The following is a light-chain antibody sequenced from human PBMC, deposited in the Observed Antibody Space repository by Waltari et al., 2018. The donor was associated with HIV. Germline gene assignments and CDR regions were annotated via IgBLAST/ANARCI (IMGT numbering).Light chain of an antibody. CDR1: QSVSSN. V-gene: IGKV3-15*01. J-gene: IGKJ5*01. CDR2: GAS. CDR3: QQYTNGPIT. Sequence: ILITTPLVPLSVSSGQTATLSCRASQSVSSNLAWYQQKPGQAPRLLIYGASARATGIPARISGSGSGTEFTLSISSLQSEDFALYYCQQYTNGPITFGQGTRLEIK.